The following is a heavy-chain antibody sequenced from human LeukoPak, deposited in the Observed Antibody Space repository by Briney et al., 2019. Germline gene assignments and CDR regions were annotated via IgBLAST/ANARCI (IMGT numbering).Heavy chain of an antibody. D-gene: IGHD6-13*01. CDR1: GFTFSSYA. CDR3: ASYEIAAAGSGDY. J-gene: IGHJ4*02. Sequence: PGGSLRLSRAASGFTFSSYAMSWVRQAPGKGLEWVSAISGSGGSTYYADSVKGRFTISRDNSKNTLYLQMNSLRAEDTAVYYCASYEIAAAGSGDYWGQGTLVTVSS. CDR2: ISGSGGST. V-gene: IGHV3-23*01.